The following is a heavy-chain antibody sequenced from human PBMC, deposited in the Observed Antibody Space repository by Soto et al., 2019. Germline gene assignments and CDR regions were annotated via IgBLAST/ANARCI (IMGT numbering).Heavy chain of an antibody. CDR1: GGSFRGYY. V-gene: IGHV4-34*01. CDR2: INHSGST. Sequence: QVQLQQWGAGLLKPSETLSLTCAVYGGSFRGYYWSWIRQPPGKGLEWIGEINHSGSTNYNPSLKSRVTKSVETSKYQFSLKLISVTAADTAVYYCARAGDYSGFADSCGQGALVTVSS. CDR3: ARAGDYSGFADS. D-gene: IGHD2-15*01. J-gene: IGHJ4*02.